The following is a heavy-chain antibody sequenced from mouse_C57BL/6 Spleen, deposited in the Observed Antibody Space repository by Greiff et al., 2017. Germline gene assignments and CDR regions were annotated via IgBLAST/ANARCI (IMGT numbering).Heavy chain of an antibody. CDR1: GFSLTSYG. V-gene: IGHV2-5*01. J-gene: IGHJ1*03. D-gene: IGHD1-1*01. CDR2: IWRGGST. CDR3: AKVHYGSSYPYWYFDV. Sequence: QVQLKESGPGLVQPSQSLSITCTVSGFSLTSYGVHWVRQSPGKGLEWLGVIWRGGSTDYNAAFMSRLSITKDNSKSQVFFKMNSLQADDTAIYYCAKVHYGSSYPYWYFDVWGTGTTVTVSS.